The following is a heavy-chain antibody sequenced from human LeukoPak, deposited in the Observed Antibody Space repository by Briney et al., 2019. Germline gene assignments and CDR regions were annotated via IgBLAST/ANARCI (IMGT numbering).Heavy chain of an antibody. J-gene: IGHJ4*02. CDR3: TSLAAPGHRVY. Sequence: GGSLRLSCAASEFTFSSYSMNWVRQAPGKGLEWVSSISSSSSYIYYADSVKGRFTISRDNAKNSLYLQMNSLRAEDTAVYYCTSLAAPGHRVYRGQGTLVTVSS. CDR2: ISSSSSYI. V-gene: IGHV3-21*01. D-gene: IGHD6-13*01. CDR1: EFTFSSYS.